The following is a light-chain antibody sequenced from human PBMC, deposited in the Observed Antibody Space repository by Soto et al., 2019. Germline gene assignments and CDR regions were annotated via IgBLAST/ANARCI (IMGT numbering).Light chain of an antibody. CDR1: QSISTW. V-gene: IGKV1-5*01. CDR3: QQYYDYRT. CDR2: DAS. Sequence: DIQMTQSPSTLSASVGDRVTITCRASQSISTWLAWYQQKPGKAPKLLIYDASSLEVGVPSRFSGSGSRTEFTLTISSLQPDDYGTYYCQQYYDYRTFGQGTKVDI. J-gene: IGKJ1*01.